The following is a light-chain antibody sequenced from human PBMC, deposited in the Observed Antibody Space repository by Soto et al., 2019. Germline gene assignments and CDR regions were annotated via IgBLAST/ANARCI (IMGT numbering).Light chain of an antibody. CDR1: SGSVSTSYY. Sequence: VVTQEPSFSVSPGRTVTLTCGLSSGSVSTSYYPSWYQLTPGQAPRTLIYSTNTRSSGVPNRFSGSILENKAALTITGVQADDESDYYCVLYMGTGISVFGGGTKLTVL. J-gene: IGLJ3*02. CDR2: STN. V-gene: IGLV8-61*01. CDR3: VLYMGTGISV.